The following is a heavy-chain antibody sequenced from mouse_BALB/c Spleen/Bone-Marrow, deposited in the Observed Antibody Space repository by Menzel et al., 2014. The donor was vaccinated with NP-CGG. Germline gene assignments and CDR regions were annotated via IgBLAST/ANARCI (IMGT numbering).Heavy chain of an antibody. D-gene: IGHD3-2*01. CDR2: IYPGDGST. Sequence: QVQLQQSGPELVKPGALVLISCKASGYTFTSYDINWVKQRPGQGLVWIGWIYPGDGSTKYNEKFKGKATLTADKSSSKAYMQLSSVTSENSAVYFCARTGDSSVYWFAYWGQGTLVTVSA. V-gene: IGHV1S56*01. CDR1: GYTFTSYD. CDR3: ARTGDSSVYWFAY. J-gene: IGHJ3*01.